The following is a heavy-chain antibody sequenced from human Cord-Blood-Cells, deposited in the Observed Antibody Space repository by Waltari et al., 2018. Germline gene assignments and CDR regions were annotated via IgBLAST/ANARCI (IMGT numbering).Heavy chain of an antibody. D-gene: IGHD6-13*01. J-gene: IGHJ4*02. CDR2: NYPGDSDT. Sequence: EVQLVQSGAEVKKPGESLKISCKGSGYSFTSYWIGWVRQMPGKGLEWMGINYPGDSDTRYSPSFQGQGTISADKSISTAYLQWSSLKASDTAMYYCARQIAAAGTVYYFDYWGQGTLVTVSS. V-gene: IGHV5-51*01. CDR1: GYSFTSYW. CDR3: ARQIAAAGTVYYFDY.